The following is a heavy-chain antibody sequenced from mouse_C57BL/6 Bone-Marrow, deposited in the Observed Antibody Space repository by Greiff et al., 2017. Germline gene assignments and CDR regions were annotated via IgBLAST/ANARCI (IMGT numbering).Heavy chain of an antibody. CDR2: IWSGGST. Sequence: QVQLQQSGPGLVQPSQSLSITCTVSGFSLTSYGVHWVRQSPGKGLEWLGVIWSGGSTDYNAAFISRLSISKDNSKSQVFFRMISLLADDTAIYYCSWGDDGHPAYWGQGTLVTVSA. CDR3: SWGDDGHPAY. CDR1: GFSLTSYG. V-gene: IGHV2-2*01. D-gene: IGHD2-3*01. J-gene: IGHJ3*01.